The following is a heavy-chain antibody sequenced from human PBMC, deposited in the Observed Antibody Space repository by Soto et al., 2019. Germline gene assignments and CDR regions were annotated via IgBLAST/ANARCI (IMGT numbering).Heavy chain of an antibody. CDR1: GYKFATYW. CDR2: IYPGDSET. D-gene: IGHD6-25*01. V-gene: IGHV5-51*01. CDR3: ARGFTGSAGRFDP. J-gene: IGHJ5*02. Sequence: GESLKISCKGSGYKFATYWIAWVRQMPGRGLEWMGIIYPGDSETIYSSSFRGHVTISADKSLNTAYLQWDSLTASDSAIYYCARGFTGSAGRFDPWGQGAVVTVSS.